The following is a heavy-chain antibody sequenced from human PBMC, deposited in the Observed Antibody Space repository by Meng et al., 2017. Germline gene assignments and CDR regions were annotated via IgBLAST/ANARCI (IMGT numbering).Heavy chain of an antibody. V-gene: IGHV4-34*01. J-gene: IGHJ4*02. CDR1: GGSFSGYY. Sequence: VTVQQWGPSLLTPSEPPAFSCAVYGGSFSGYYWSWIRQPPRKGLEWIGEINHSGSTNYNPSLKSRVTISVDTSKNQFSLKLSSVTAADTAVYYCARVGKVVTAPLTYWGQGTLVTVSS. CDR2: INHSGST. D-gene: IGHD2-21*02. CDR3: ARVGKVVTAPLTY.